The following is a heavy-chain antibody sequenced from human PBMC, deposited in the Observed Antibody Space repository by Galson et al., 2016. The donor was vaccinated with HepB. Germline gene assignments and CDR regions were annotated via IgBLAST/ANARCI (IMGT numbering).Heavy chain of an antibody. D-gene: IGHD3-16*01. J-gene: IGHJ4*02. CDR3: ATLELRPPTDY. CDR1: GFTFSIYE. V-gene: IGHV3-48*03. CDR2: IDDRSRTT. Sequence: SLRLSCAASGFTFSIYEMNWVRLAPGKGPEWISYIDDRSRTTLYADSVRGRFTISREHAKNSLFLQMNNLRVEDTAVYYCATLELRPPTDYWGRGTLVTVSS.